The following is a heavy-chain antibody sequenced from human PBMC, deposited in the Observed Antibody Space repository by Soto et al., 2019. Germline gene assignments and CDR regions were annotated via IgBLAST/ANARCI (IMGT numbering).Heavy chain of an antibody. CDR3: AGKPPGLRLGGGGY. Sequence: PGGSLRLSCAASGFTFSSYWMSWVRQAPGKGLEWVANIKQDGSEKYYVDSVKGRFTISRDNAKNSLYLQMNSLRAEDTAVYYCAGKPPGLRLGGGGYWGQGTLVTVSS. D-gene: IGHD3-16*01. J-gene: IGHJ4*02. CDR2: IKQDGSEK. CDR1: GFTFSSYW. V-gene: IGHV3-7*03.